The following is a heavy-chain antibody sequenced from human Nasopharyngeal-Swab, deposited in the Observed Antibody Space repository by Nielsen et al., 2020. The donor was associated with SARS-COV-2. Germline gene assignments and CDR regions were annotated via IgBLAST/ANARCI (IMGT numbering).Heavy chain of an antibody. Sequence: GESLKISCAASGFPFSTYEMNWVRQAPGKGLEWVSYISSSGSTIYYADSVKGRFTISRDNAKNSLYLQMISLRAEDTAVYYCAQEVLGGATDYWGQGTLVTVSS. V-gene: IGHV3-48*03. J-gene: IGHJ4*02. CDR2: ISSSGSTI. CDR1: GFPFSTYE. D-gene: IGHD1-26*01. CDR3: AQEVLGGATDY.